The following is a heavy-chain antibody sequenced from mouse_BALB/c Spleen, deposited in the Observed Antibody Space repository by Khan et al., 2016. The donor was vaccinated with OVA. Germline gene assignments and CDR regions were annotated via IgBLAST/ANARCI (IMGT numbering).Heavy chain of an antibody. CDR1: GYSFTGYC. J-gene: IGHJ2*01. CDR3: ARVYRSNFDY. CDR2: INPHIGET. D-gene: IGHD1-1*01. V-gene: IGHV1-20*02. Sequence: MQLEESGPELVKPGASVKISCKASGYSFTGYCMNWVMQSHGKSLEWIGRINPHIGETFYNQKFKDKATLTVDESSSTAYMELRSLASEDSAVYYCARVYRSNFDYWGQGTTLTVSS.